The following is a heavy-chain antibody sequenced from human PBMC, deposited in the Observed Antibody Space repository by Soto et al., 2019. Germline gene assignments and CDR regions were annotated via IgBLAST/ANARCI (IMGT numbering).Heavy chain of an antibody. CDR3: ARFSSGGSREAQYYYYYGMDV. D-gene: IGHD2-15*01. CDR2: IDPSDSYT. Sequence: PGESLKISCKGSGYSFTSYWISWVRQMPGKGLEWMGRIDPSDSYTNYSPSFQGHVTISADKSISTAYLQWSSLKASDTAMYYCARFSSGGSREAQYYYYYGMDVWGQGTTVTVSS. V-gene: IGHV5-10-1*01. J-gene: IGHJ6*02. CDR1: GYSFTSYW.